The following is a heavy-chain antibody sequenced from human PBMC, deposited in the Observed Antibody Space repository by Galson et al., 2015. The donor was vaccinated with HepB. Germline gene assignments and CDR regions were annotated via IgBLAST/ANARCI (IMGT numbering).Heavy chain of an antibody. CDR3: AKDGFPRSRITIFGVVITNWFDP. V-gene: IGHV3-23*01. CDR1: GFTFSSYA. Sequence: SLRLSCAASGFTFSSYAMSWVRQAPGKGLEWVSAISGSGGSTYYADSVKGRFTISRDNSKNTLYLQMNSLRAEDTAVYYSAKDGFPRSRITIFGVVITNWFDPWGQGTLVTVSS. CDR2: ISGSGGST. D-gene: IGHD3-3*01. J-gene: IGHJ5*02.